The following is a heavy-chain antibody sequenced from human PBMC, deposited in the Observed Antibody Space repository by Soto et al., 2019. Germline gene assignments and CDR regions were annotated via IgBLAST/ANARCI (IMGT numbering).Heavy chain of an antibody. CDR2: ISYDGSNK. CDR1: GFTFSSYT. CDR3: ARAREYYFYHYGLDV. J-gene: IGHJ6*02. Sequence: QVQLVESGGGVVQPGRSLRLSCAASGFTFSSYTMHWVRQAPGKGLEWVAVISYDGSNKYYADSVKGRFTFSTDNSKNKLYLQMNSLTAEDTAVYYCARAREYYFYHYGLDVWGQGTTDIVSS. V-gene: IGHV3-30-3*01.